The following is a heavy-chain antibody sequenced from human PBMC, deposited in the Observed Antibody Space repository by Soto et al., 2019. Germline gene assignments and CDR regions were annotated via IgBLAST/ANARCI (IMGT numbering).Heavy chain of an antibody. J-gene: IGHJ3*02. D-gene: IGHD2-8*01. Sequence: EVQLVESGGGLVQPGGSLTLSCAASEFAFSSYWMPWVRQAPGKGLEWVANIRKDGSRSTYLDSVRGRFTISRDNSKNSLYLHMNTLRAEVTALYFCARDVSPGGSVLYFDDIDIWGQGTMATVSS. CDR1: EFAFSSYW. CDR3: ARDVSPGGSVLYFDDIDI. V-gene: IGHV3-7*05. CDR2: IRKDGSRS.